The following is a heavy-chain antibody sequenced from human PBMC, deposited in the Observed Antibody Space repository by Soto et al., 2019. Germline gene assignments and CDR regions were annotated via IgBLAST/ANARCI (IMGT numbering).Heavy chain of an antibody. Sequence: ASVKVSCKASGYTFTSYGISWMRQAPGQGLEWMGWISTYYDNTNYAQNLRGRVTMTTDTSTSTAYMELRSLRSDDTAVYYCARDPPRRYNSRQGLDYWGQGTLVTVSS. J-gene: IGHJ4*02. D-gene: IGHD1-1*01. CDR2: ISTYYDNT. CDR1: GYTFTSYG. V-gene: IGHV1-18*04. CDR3: ARDPPRRYNSRQGLDY.